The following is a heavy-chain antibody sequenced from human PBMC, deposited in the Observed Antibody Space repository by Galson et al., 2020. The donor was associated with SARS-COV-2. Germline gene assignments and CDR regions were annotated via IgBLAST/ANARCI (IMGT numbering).Heavy chain of an antibody. J-gene: IGHJ6*02. CDR1: GFTFSTYK. D-gene: IGHD2-15*01. V-gene: IGHV3-21*01. CDR3: ARDGFCSGGRCNSYGMDV. Sequence: GESLKISCVASGFTFSTYKMNWVRQAPGKGLEWVASIGSSSDYIFYADSLKGRFTISRDNAKNSLYLQMNSLRAEDTAVYYCARDGFCSGGRCNSYGMDVWGQGTTVTVSS. CDR2: IGSSSDYI.